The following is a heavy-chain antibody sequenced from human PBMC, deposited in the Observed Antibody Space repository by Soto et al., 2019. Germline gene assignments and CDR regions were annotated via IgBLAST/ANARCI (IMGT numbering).Heavy chain of an antibody. CDR2: IRNKAYNYAT. CDR1: GLTFSDSA. Sequence: EVQLVESGGGLVRPGGSLKLSCGASGLTFSDSAMHWVRQASGKGLEWVGRIRNKAYNYATVYGPPVKGRFTISRDDSKSMAYLQMNSLQSEVMAVDYCCRHDLNWGSCDSLGLGTQVTVSS. CDR3: CRHDLNWGSCDS. V-gene: IGHV3-73*02. J-gene: IGHJ5*01. D-gene: IGHD7-27*01.